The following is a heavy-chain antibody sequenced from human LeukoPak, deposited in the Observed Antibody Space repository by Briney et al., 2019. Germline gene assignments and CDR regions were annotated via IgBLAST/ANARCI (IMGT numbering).Heavy chain of an antibody. J-gene: IGHJ4*02. D-gene: IGHD3-22*01. V-gene: IGHV3-21*01. CDR1: GFTFSSYS. Sequence: GGSLRLSYAASGFTFSSYSMSWVRQAPGKGLEWVSSISSSSTYIYYADSVKGRFTISRDNAKNSLYLQMNSLRAEDTAVFYCARDPRDYDSSGNYWGQGTLVTVSS. CDR3: ARDPRDYDSSGNY. CDR2: ISSSSTYI.